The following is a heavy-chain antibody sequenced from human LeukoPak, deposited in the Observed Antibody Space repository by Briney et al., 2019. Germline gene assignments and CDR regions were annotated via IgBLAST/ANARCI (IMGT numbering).Heavy chain of an antibody. CDR3: ARTSRYCSGGSCFGY. CDR1: GYTFTSYG. CDR2: ISAYNGNT. V-gene: IGHV1-18*01. Sequence: ASVKVSCKASGYTFTSYGISWVRQAPGQGLEWMGWISAYNGNTNYAQKLQGRVTMTTDTSTSTACMELRSLRSDDTAVYYCARTSRYCSGGSCFGYWGQGTLVAVSS. D-gene: IGHD2-15*01. J-gene: IGHJ4*02.